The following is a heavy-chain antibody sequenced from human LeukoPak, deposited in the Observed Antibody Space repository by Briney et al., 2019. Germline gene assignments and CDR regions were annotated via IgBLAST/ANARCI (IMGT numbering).Heavy chain of an antibody. CDR2: ISAYNGNT. J-gene: IGHJ5*01. D-gene: IGHD6-13*01. CDR3: ARDGIVRYSSSWYGDWFDS. V-gene: IGHV1-18*01. CDR1: GYTFTSYG. Sequence: ASVTVSCKASGYTFTSYGISWVRQAPGQGLEWMGWISAYNGNTNYAQKLQGRVTMTTDTSTSTAYMELRSLRSDDTAVYYCARDGIVRYSSSWYGDWFDSWGQGTLVTVSS.